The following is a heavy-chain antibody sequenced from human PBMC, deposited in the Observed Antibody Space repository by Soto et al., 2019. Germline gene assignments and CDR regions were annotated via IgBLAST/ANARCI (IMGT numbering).Heavy chain of an antibody. V-gene: IGHV3-21*01. CDR2: ISSSSSYI. J-gene: IGHJ4*02. Sequence: GSLRLSCAASGFTFSSYSMNWVRQAPGKGLEWVSSISSSSSYIYYADSVKGRFTISRDNAKNSLYLQMNSLRAEDTAVYYCARDIAAAATGLDYWGQGTLVTVSS. CDR1: GFTFSSYS. CDR3: ARDIAAAATGLDY. D-gene: IGHD6-13*01.